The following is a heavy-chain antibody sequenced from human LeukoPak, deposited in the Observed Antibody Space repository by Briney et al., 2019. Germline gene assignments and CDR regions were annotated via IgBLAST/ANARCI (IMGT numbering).Heavy chain of an antibody. D-gene: IGHD5-18*01. CDR3: AREGRGYSYGQTSYYTDV. V-gene: IGHV3-53*01. Sequence: GGSLRLSCAASGFTVSSNYMSWVRQAPGKGLEWVSVIYSGGSTYYADSVKGRFTISRDNSKNTLYLQMNSLRAEDTAVYYCAREGRGYSYGQTSYYTDVWGKGTTVTVSS. CDR1: GFTVSSNY. CDR2: IYSGGST. J-gene: IGHJ6*03.